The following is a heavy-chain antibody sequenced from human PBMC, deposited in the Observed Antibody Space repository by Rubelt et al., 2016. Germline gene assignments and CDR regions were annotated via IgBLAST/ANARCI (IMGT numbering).Heavy chain of an antibody. CDR3: AKDAYVGATGGPDY. D-gene: IGHD1-26*01. V-gene: IGHV3-66*01. CDR2: IYSGGST. J-gene: IGHJ4*02. CDR1: GFTVSSNY. Sequence: EVQLVESGGGLVQPGGSLRLSCAASGFTVSSNYMSWVRQAPGKGLEWVSVIYSGGSTYYADSVKGRFTISRDNSKNTLYLQRNSLRAEDTAVYYCAKDAYVGATGGPDYWGQGTLVTVSS.